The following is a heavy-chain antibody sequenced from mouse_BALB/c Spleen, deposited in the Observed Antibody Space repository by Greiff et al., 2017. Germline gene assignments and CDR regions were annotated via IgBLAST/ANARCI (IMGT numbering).Heavy chain of an antibody. V-gene: IGHV5-6*02. Sequence: EVKLVESGGDLVKPGGSLKLSCAASGFTFSSYGMSWVRQTPDKRLEWVATISSGGSYTYYPDSVKGRFTISRENAKNTLYLQMSSLKSKDTAMYYCARRAFGFDYWGQGTTLTVSS. CDR2: ISSGGSYT. J-gene: IGHJ2*01. CDR1: GFTFSSYG. CDR3: ARRAFGFDY.